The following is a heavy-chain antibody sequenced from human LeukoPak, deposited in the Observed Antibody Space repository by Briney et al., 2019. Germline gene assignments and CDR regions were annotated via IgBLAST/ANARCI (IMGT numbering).Heavy chain of an antibody. V-gene: IGHV3-15*01. D-gene: IGHD3-10*01. CDR2: IKSKTDGGAP. CDR1: GFTFNNYA. Sequence: PGGSLRLSCAASGFTFNNYAMSWVRQAPGKGLEWVGRIKSKTDGGAPDYAAPVKGRFTISRDDSKNTLYLQMNSLKTEDTAVYYCTTSPLYYYASGTPYYWGQGTLVTVSS. CDR3: TTSPLYYYASGTPYY. J-gene: IGHJ4*02.